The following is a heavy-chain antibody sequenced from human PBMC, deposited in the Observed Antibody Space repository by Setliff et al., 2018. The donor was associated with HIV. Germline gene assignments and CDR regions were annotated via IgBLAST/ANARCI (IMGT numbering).Heavy chain of an antibody. J-gene: IGHJ4*02. CDR2: IYSGGST. CDR1: GFTVSNNY. Sequence: GGSLRLSCAASGFTVSNNYMKWVRQAPGKGLEWVSLIYSGGSTYYADSVKGRFTISRDNAKNSQYLLMSGLRAEDTAVYYCAAVFTGEPGRSLDYWGQGTPVTVSS. D-gene: IGHD2-15*01. V-gene: IGHV3-53*01. CDR3: AAVFTGEPGRSLDY.